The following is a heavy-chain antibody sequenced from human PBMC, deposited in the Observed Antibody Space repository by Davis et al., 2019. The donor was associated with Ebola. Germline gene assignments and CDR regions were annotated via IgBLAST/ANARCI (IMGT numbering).Heavy chain of an antibody. V-gene: IGHV3-23*01. Sequence: GGSLRLSCAASGFTFSSYWMHWVRQAPGKGLEWVSTISGTSTYTYYADSVKGRFTISRDNSKNTLYLQVNSLRAEDTALYYCARLACTSSSCYTGNYYYYYGVDVWGQGTTVTVSS. J-gene: IGHJ6*02. CDR3: ARLACTSSSCYTGNYYYYYGVDV. CDR2: ISGTSTYT. D-gene: IGHD2-2*02. CDR1: GFTFSSYW.